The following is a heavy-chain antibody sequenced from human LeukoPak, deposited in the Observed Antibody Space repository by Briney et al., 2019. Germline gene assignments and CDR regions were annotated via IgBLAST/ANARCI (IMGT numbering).Heavy chain of an antibody. J-gene: IGHJ4*02. CDR3: AGGLAAAGLFDF. D-gene: IGHD6-13*01. V-gene: IGHV3-53*01. CDR1: GFTVSSNY. CDR2: IYSGGST. Sequence: GGSLRLSCAASGFTVSSNYMSWVRQALGKGLEWVSFIYSGGSTYYADSVKGRFTISRDNSKNTLYLQMNSLRAEDTAVYYCAGGLAAAGLFDFWGQGTLVTVSS.